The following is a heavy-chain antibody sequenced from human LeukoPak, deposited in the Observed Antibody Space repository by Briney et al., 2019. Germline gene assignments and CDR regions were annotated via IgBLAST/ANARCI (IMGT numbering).Heavy chain of an antibody. Sequence: SQTLSLTCTVSGGSISSGSYYWSWIRQPAGKGLEWIGRIYTSGSTNYNPSLKSRVTISVDTSKNQFSLKLSSVTAADTAVYYCARVSYGDSYCFDYWGQGTLVTVSS. CDR1: GGSISSGSYY. CDR3: ARVSYGDSYCFDY. D-gene: IGHD4-17*01. CDR2: IYTSGST. J-gene: IGHJ4*02. V-gene: IGHV4-61*02.